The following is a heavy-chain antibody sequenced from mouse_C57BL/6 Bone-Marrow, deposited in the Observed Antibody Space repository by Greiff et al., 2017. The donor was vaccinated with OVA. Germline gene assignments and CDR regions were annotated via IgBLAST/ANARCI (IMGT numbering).Heavy chain of an antibody. V-gene: IGHV1-81*01. CDR1: GYTFTSYG. D-gene: IGHD2-4*01. Sequence: QVQLQQSGAELARPGASVKLSCKASGYTFTSYGISWVKQRTGQGLEWIGEIYPRSGNTYYNEKFKGKATLTADKSSSTAYMELRSLTSEDSAVYFCAIYYDYVAWFAYWGQGTLVTVSA. CDR3: AIYYDYVAWFAY. CDR2: IYPRSGNT. J-gene: IGHJ3*01.